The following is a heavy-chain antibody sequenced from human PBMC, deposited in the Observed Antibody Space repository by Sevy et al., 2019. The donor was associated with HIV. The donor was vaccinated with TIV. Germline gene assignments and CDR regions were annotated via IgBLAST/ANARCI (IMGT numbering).Heavy chain of an antibody. D-gene: IGHD3-9*01. V-gene: IGHV3-33*01. CDR1: GFTFSSYG. Sequence: GGSLRLSSAASGFTFSSYGMHWVRQAPGKGLEWVAVIWYDGSNKYYADSVKGRFTISRDNSKNTLYLQMNSLRAEDTAVYYCAREGAGDILTGYYRPNWFDPWGQGTLVTVSS. CDR3: AREGAGDILTGYYRPNWFDP. J-gene: IGHJ5*02. CDR2: IWYDGSNK.